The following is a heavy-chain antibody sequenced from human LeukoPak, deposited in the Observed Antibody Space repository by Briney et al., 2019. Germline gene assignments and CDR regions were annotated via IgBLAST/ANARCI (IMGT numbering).Heavy chain of an antibody. V-gene: IGHV5-51*01. CDR2: IYPGDSHT. Sequence: GESLRISCKGSGYSFASYWIGWVRQMPGKGRAWMGIIYPGDSHTRYSPSFQGQVTISADKSISTAYLQWSSLKASDTAMYYCARQTAYCTNGVCYTTYSYFDLWGRGTLVTVSS. CDR1: GYSFASYW. CDR3: ARQTAYCTNGVCYTTYSYFDL. D-gene: IGHD2-8*01. J-gene: IGHJ2*01.